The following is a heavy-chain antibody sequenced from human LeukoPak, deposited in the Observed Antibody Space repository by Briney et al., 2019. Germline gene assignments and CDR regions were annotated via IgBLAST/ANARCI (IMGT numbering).Heavy chain of an antibody. CDR1: GFTLSSYW. CDR2: IKQDGGEK. D-gene: IGHD1-26*01. Sequence: GGSLRLSCAASGFTLSSYWMSWVRQAPGKGREWVANIKQDGGEKYYVDSVKGRFTISRDNAKNSLYLQMNSLRAEDTAVYYCARDRMGRIFDYWGQGTLVTVSS. J-gene: IGHJ4*02. CDR3: ARDRMGRIFDY. V-gene: IGHV3-7*01.